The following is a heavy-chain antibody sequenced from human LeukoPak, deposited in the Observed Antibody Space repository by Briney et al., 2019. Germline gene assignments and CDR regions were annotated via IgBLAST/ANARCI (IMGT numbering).Heavy chain of an antibody. V-gene: IGHV3-23*01. CDR1: GFTFSSYA. CDR3: AKDVMNSGSWGDY. J-gene: IGHJ4*02. CDR2: ISGSGGST. Sequence: PGASLRLSCAASGFTFSSYAMSWVRQAPGKGLEWVSAISGSGGSTYYADSVKGRFTISRDNSKNTLYLQMNILRTEDTDVYYCAKDVMNSGSWGDYWGQGTLVTVSS. D-gene: IGHD1-26*01.